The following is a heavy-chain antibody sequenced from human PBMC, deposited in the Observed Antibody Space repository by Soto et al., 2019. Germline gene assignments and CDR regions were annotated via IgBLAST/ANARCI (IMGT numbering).Heavy chain of an antibody. CDR3: ERGQYAAGYYYYYMDV. J-gene: IGHJ6*03. CDR1: GGSISSGGYY. Sequence: SSETLSLTCTVSGGSISSGGYYWSWIRQHPGKGLEWIGYIYYSGSTYYNPSHKSRVTINPDTSKNQFSLQLTSVPPEDTAVYYCERGQYAAGYYYYYMDVWGKGTTVTVSS. V-gene: IGHV4-31*08. CDR2: IYYSGST. D-gene: IGHD2-2*01.